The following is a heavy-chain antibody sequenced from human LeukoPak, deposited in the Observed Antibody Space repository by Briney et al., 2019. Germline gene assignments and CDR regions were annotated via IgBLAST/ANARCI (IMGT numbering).Heavy chain of an antibody. Sequence: GGSLRLSCAVSGMTFERHGMHWVRQPPGKGLEWVAFIRYDGSNKYYADSVKGRFTISRDNSKNTLYLQMNSLRAEDTAVYYCAKDGQSAYYDFWSGNYWGQGTLVTVSS. CDR1: GMTFERHG. CDR2: IRYDGSNK. J-gene: IGHJ4*02. CDR3: AKDGQSAYYDFWSGNY. V-gene: IGHV3-30*02. D-gene: IGHD3-3*01.